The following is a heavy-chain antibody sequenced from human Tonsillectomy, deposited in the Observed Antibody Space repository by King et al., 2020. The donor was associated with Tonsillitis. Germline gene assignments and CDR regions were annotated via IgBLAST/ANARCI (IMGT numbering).Heavy chain of an antibody. Sequence: QLVQSGAEVKKPGASVKVSCKASGYTFTGYYMHWVRQAPGQGLEWMGWINPNSGGTNYAQKFQGRVTMTRDTSISTAYMELSRLRSDDTAVYYCARDETRNYDFWSAPSPGSAFDIWGQGTMVTVSS. CDR1: GYTFTGYY. CDR3: ARDETRNYDFWSAPSPGSAFDI. J-gene: IGHJ3*02. V-gene: IGHV1-2*02. D-gene: IGHD3-3*01. CDR2: INPNSGGT.